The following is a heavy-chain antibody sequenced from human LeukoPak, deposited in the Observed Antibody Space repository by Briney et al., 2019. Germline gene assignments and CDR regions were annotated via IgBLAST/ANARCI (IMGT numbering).Heavy chain of an antibody. CDR1: GYTFTSYG. J-gene: IGHJ4*02. D-gene: IGHD3-3*01. CDR3: ARTTPTTYYDLWSGYYTLDY. CDR2: ISAYNGNT. Sequence: GASVKVSCKASGYTFTSYGISWVRQAPGQGLEWMGWISAYNGNTNYAQKLQGRVTMTTDTSTSTAYMELRSLRSDDTAVYYCARTTPTTYYDLWSGYYTLDYWGQGTLVTVSS. V-gene: IGHV1-18*01.